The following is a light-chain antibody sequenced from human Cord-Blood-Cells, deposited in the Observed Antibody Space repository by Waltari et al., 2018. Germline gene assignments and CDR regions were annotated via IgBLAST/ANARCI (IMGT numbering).Light chain of an antibody. V-gene: IGLV3-1*01. CDR2: QDS. CDR1: KLGDKY. Sequence: SYELTQPPSVSVSPGQPASITCSGDKLGDKYACWYQQKPGQSPVLVIYQDSKRPSGIPERFSGSNSGNTATLTISGTQAMDEADDYCQAWDSSPYVVFGGGTKLTVL. J-gene: IGLJ2*01. CDR3: QAWDSSPYVV.